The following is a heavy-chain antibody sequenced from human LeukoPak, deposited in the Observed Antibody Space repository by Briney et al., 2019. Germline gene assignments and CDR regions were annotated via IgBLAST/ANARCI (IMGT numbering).Heavy chain of an antibody. Sequence: GGSLRLSCAASGFSFSAYGMHWVRQAPGKGLEWVTVISYDGGTKYYADSAKGRFTISRDNSKNTLSLQMNSLRAEDTALYYCAKEWAKTTFLDTWGQGALVTVSS. CDR1: GFSFSAYG. D-gene: IGHD2/OR15-2a*01. J-gene: IGHJ5*02. CDR3: AKEWAKTTFLDT. V-gene: IGHV3-30*18. CDR2: ISYDGGTK.